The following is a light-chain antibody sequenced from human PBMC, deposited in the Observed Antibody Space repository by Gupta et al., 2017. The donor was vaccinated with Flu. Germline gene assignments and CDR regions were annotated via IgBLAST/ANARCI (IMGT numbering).Light chain of an antibody. V-gene: IGKV1-16*01. CDR3: QQDQNYPLT. CDR2: GAS. J-gene: IGKJ4*01. Sequence: DIQMTQSPSSLSASVGDRVTITCRASQDISNFLAWFQQKPGKAPKSLIFGASTLQSGVPLRFSGARSGTDFFLTISSLQPEDFATYYCQQDQNYPLTFGGGTKLEVK. CDR1: QDISNF.